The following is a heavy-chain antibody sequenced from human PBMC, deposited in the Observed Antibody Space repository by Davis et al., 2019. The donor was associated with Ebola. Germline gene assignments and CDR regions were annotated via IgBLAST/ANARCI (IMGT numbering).Heavy chain of an antibody. CDR3: AITPYYYYGMDV. Sequence: MPSETLSLTCTVSGGSISSYYWGWIRQPPGKGLEWIGSIYYSGSTYYNPSLKSRVTISVDTSKNQFSLKLSSVTAADTAVYYCAITPYYYYGMDVWGQGTTVTVSS. CDR2: IYYSGST. V-gene: IGHV4-39*01. J-gene: IGHJ6*02. CDR1: GGSISSYY.